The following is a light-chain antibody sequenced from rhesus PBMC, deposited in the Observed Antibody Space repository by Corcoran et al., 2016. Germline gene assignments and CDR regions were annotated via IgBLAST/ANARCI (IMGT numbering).Light chain of an antibody. CDR2: RAS. J-gene: IGKJ3*01. CDR1: QGISNW. CDR3: PQHDNSPFT. Sequence: DIQMTQSPSSLSASVGDRVTITCRASQGISNWLAWYQQKPGKAPKLLIYRASNLEKGVPSRFSGSGFGTDFTLPISSLQPEDIATYYCPQHDNSPFTFGPGTKLDIK. V-gene: IGKV1-69*01.